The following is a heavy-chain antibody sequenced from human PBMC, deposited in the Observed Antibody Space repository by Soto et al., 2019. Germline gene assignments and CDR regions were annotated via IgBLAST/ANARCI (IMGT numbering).Heavy chain of an antibody. V-gene: IGHV3-21*01. CDR3: ATGRDTGGWPLTDY. Sequence: GGSLRLSCAASGFTFSSYSMNWVRQAPGKGLEWVSSISSSSSYIYYADSVKGRFTISRDNAKNSLYLQMNSLRAEDTAVYYCATGRDTGGWPLTDYWGQGTLVTVSS. CDR1: GFTFSSYS. CDR2: ISSSSSYI. J-gene: IGHJ4*02. D-gene: IGHD6-19*01.